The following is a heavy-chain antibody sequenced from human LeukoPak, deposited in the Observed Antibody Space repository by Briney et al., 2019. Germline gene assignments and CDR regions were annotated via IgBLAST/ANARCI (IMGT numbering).Heavy chain of an antibody. V-gene: IGHV5-10-1*01. Sequence: GESLRISCKDSGYSFTNYWISWVRQMPGKGLEWMGTIDPSDSYTNYSPSFQGHVTISADKSISTAYLQWSSPKASDTAMYYCARGGKSAYGWFDPWGKGALVTVSS. CDR3: ARGGKSAYGWFDP. D-gene: IGHD5-12*01. CDR1: GYSFTNYW. J-gene: IGHJ5*02. CDR2: IDPSDSYT.